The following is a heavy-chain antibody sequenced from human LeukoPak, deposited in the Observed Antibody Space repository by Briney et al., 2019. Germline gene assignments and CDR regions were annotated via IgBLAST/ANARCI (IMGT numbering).Heavy chain of an antibody. V-gene: IGHV3-20*04. CDR2: ISWNGGNT. D-gene: IGHD3-22*01. CDR1: GFTFGSYS. Sequence: GGSLRLSCAASGFTFGSYSMNWVRQAPGKGLEWVSGISWNGGNTGYADSVRGRFIISRDNAKNSLYLQMNSLRAEDTAFYYCARSTPAAVVINEFDSWGQGTLVTVSS. CDR3: ARSTPAAVVINEFDS. J-gene: IGHJ4*02.